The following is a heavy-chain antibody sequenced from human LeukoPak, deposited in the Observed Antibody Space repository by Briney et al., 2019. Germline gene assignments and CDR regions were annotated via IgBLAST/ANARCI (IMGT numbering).Heavy chain of an antibody. Sequence: PGGSLRLSCAVSGFSFADEYMSWIRQAPGQGLEWVSYISNTGSYTNYADSVEGRFTISRDNTENSLYLQMNSLRAEDTAVYYCARANTRFLEWLPSYYFDYWGQGTLVTVSS. J-gene: IGHJ4*02. CDR2: ISNTGSYT. D-gene: IGHD3-3*01. CDR3: ARANTRFLEWLPSYYFDY. CDR1: GFSFADEY. V-gene: IGHV3-11*06.